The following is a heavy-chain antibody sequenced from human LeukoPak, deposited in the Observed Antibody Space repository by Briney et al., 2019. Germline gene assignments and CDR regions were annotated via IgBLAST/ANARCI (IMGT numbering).Heavy chain of an antibody. D-gene: IGHD3-10*01. CDR1: GGSISSYY. V-gene: IGHV4-59*08. J-gene: IGHJ4*02. CDR3: ASSYYYGSGSPYADY. CDR2: IYYSGST. Sequence: SETLSLTCTVSGGSISSYYWSWIRQPPGRGLEWIGYIYYSGSTNYNPSLKSRVTISVDTSKNQFSLKLSSVTAADTAVYYCASSYYYGSGSPYADYWGQGTLVTVSS.